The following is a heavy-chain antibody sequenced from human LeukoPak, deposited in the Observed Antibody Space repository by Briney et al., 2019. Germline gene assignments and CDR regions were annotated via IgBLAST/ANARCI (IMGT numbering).Heavy chain of an antibody. CDR3: ARRGGNPLGACDI. CDR1: GVAARNDA. D-gene: IGHD4-23*01. CDR2: VYCRRRP. J-gene: IGHJ3*02. Sequence: SRSLCLTCTVSGVAARNDARSCIRQPPREGQGRVDYVYCRRRPNYNPPLASRVTISVDQAKDQSSLKLTSVTAAGPAMYCCARRGGNPLGACDIGGQGTMVTVSS. V-gene: IGHV4-59*02.